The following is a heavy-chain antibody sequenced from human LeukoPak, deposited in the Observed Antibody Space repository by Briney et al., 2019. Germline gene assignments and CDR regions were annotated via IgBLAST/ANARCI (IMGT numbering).Heavy chain of an antibody. CDR2: INPNSGGT. J-gene: IGHJ4*02. CDR3: ARSTAWYSSSWYGDY. Sequence: APVKVSCKASGYTFTGYYMHWVRQAPGQGLEWMGRINPNSGGTNYAQKFQGRVTMTRDTSISTAYMELSRLRSDDTAVYYCARSTAWYSSSWYGDYWGQGTLVTVSS. D-gene: IGHD6-13*01. V-gene: IGHV1-2*06. CDR1: GYTFTGYY.